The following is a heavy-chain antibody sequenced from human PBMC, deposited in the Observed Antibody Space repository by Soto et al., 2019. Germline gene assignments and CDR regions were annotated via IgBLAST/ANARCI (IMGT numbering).Heavy chain of an antibody. CDR1: GYTFTGYY. J-gene: IGHJ4*02. D-gene: IGHD3-9*01. Sequence: ASVKVSCKASGYTFTGYYMHWVRQAPGQGLEWMGWINPNSGGTNCAQKFQGWVTMTRETSISTAYMELSRLRSEDTAVYYCARNDILTGYYFFDYWGQGTLVTVSS. CDR3: ARNDILTGYYFFDY. V-gene: IGHV1-2*04. CDR2: INPNSGGT.